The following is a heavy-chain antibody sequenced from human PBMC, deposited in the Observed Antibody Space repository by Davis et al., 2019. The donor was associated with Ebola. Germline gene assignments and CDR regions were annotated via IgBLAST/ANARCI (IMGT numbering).Heavy chain of an antibody. D-gene: IGHD6-19*01. CDR1: GYIFTSYG. CDR2: INPSGGST. V-gene: IGHV1-46*01. Sequence: ASVKVSCKTSGYIFTSYGITWVRQAPGQGLEWMGIINPSGGSTSYAQKFQGRVTMTRDTSTSTVYMELSSLRSEDTAVYYCARSQHRYIAVAGLDYWGQGTLVTVSS. J-gene: IGHJ4*02. CDR3: ARSQHRYIAVAGLDY.